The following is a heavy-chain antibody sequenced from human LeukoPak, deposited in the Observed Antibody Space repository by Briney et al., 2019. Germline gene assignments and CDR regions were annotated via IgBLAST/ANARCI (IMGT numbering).Heavy chain of an antibody. D-gene: IGHD2-2*01. CDR1: GGSFSGYY. J-gene: IGHJ5*02. V-gene: IGHV4-34*01. CDR3: ARVLSIVVVPGATFWFDP. CDR2: VNHSGST. Sequence: SETLSLTCAVYGGSFSGYYWSRIRQPPGKGLEWIGDVNHSGSTNYNLSLKSRVTISVDTSKNQFSLKLSSVTAADTAVYHCARVLSIVVVPGATFWFDPWGQGTLVTVSS.